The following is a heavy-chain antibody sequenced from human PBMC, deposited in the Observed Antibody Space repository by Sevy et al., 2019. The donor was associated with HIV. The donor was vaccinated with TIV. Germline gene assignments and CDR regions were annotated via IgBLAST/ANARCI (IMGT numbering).Heavy chain of an antibody. D-gene: IGHD1-7*01. CDR2: ISYDGSNK. J-gene: IGHJ6*02. Sequence: GGSLRLSCAASGFTFSSYGMHWVRQAPGKGLEWVAVISYDGSNKYYADSVKGRFTISRDNSKNTQYLQMNSLRAEDTAVYYCAKDHNWNYFHYYYGMDVWGQGTTVTVSS. CDR3: AKDHNWNYFHYYYGMDV. CDR1: GFTFSSYG. V-gene: IGHV3-30*18.